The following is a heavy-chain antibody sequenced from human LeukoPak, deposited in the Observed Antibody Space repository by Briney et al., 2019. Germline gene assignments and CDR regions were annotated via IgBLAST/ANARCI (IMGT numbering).Heavy chain of an antibody. CDR1: EYTFTGYY. Sequence: APVKVSCKASEYTFTGYYMHWLRQAPGQGLEWMGWINPNSGATDYAQKFQGRVIMTRDTSISTVYVELTRLRSDDTAVYYCARGGYNTGWEFDYWGQGTLVTVSS. CDR3: ARGGYNTGWEFDY. CDR2: INPNSGAT. V-gene: IGHV1-2*02. J-gene: IGHJ4*02. D-gene: IGHD6-19*01.